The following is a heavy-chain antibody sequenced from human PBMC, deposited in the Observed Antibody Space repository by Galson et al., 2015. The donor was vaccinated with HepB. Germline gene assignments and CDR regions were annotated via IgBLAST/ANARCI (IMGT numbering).Heavy chain of an antibody. D-gene: IGHD3-10*01. V-gene: IGHV3-15*01. Sequence: SLRLSCAASGFTFSNAWMSWVRQAPGKGLEWVGRIKSKTDGGTTDYAAPVKGRFTISRDDSKNTLYLQMNSLKTEDTAVYYCTTVWGFSTMVRGVLGFDYWGQGTLVTVSS. CDR1: GFTFSNAW. CDR3: TTVWGFSTMVRGVLGFDY. J-gene: IGHJ4*02. CDR2: IKSKTDGGTT.